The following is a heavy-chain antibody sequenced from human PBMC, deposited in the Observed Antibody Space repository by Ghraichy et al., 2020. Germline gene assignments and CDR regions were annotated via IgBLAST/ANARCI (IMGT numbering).Heavy chain of an antibody. CDR2: IYSGGST. D-gene: IGHD4-17*01. V-gene: IGHV3-53*01. CDR3: ASHLRNHH. J-gene: IGHJ1*01. CDR1: GFTVSNNY. Sequence: GESLNISCAASGFTVSNNYMTWVRQAPGKGLEWVSVIYSGGSTYYADSVRGRFTISRDNSKNTLYLQMNSLRAEDTAVYYCASHLRNHHWGQGTLVTVSS.